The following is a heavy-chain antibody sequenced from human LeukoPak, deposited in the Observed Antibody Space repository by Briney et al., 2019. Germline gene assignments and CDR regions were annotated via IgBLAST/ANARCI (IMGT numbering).Heavy chain of an antibody. J-gene: IGHJ6*02. Sequence: GGSLRLSCAASGFTFSSYAMSWVRQAPGKGLEWVSAISGSGGSTYYADSVKGRFTISRDNSKNTLYLQMNSLRAEDTAVYYCAKDGPGDDYYYYGMDVWGQGTTVTVSS. D-gene: IGHD4-17*01. CDR2: ISGSGGST. CDR1: GFTFSSYA. CDR3: AKDGPGDDYYYYGMDV. V-gene: IGHV3-23*01.